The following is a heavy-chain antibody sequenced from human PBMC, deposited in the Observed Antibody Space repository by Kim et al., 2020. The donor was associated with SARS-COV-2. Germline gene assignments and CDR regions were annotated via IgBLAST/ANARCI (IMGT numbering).Heavy chain of an antibody. J-gene: IGHJ5*02. CDR1: GYTFTGYY. CDR3: ARDATMTTVTWFDP. Sequence: ASVKVSCKASGYTFTGYYIHWVRRAPGQGLEWMGWINPNSGGTNYAQKFQGRVTMTRDTSISTAYMELSSLRSDDAAMYYCARDATMTTVTWFDPWGQGTLVTVSS. D-gene: IGHD4-4*01. V-gene: IGHV1-2*02. CDR2: INPNSGGT.